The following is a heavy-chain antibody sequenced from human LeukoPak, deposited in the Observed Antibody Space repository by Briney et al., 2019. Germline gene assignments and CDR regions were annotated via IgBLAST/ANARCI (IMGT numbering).Heavy chain of an antibody. V-gene: IGHV4-61*02. Sequence: PSETLSLTCTVSGGSISSGSYYWSWIRQPAGKGLEWIGRIYTSGSTNYNPSLKSRVTISVDTSKNQFSLKLSSVTAADTAVYYCARGYSSSSFRYYYYYMDVWGKGTTVTVSS. CDR1: GGSISSGSYY. CDR2: IYTSGST. D-gene: IGHD6-6*01. CDR3: ARGYSSSSFRYYYYYMDV. J-gene: IGHJ6*03.